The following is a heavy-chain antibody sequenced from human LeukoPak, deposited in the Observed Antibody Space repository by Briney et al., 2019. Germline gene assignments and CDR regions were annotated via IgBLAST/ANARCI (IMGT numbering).Heavy chain of an antibody. J-gene: IGHJ6*02. D-gene: IGHD5-24*01. CDR2: IYYSGST. Sequence: PSETLSLTCTVSGGSVSSGSYYWSWIRQPPGKGLEWIGYIYYSGSTNYNPSLKSRVTISVDTSKNQFSLKLSSATPEDTAVYYCARDQIEMATIMDYYYGMDVWGQGTTVTVSS. V-gene: IGHV4-61*01. CDR3: ARDQIEMATIMDYYYGMDV. CDR1: GGSVSSGSYY.